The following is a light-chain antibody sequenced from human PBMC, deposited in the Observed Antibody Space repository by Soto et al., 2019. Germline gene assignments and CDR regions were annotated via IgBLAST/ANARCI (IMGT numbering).Light chain of an antibody. CDR3: QQHKDWPRT. Sequence: EIVMTQSPATLSVSPGETVTLSCRASQSVSTSVAWYQQKPGQAPRLLIYAAFTRATAVPARFSGSGSGTEFALTISGLQSEDFAVYHCQQHKDWPRTFGGGTKVEMK. J-gene: IGKJ4*01. CDR1: QSVSTS. V-gene: IGKV3-15*01. CDR2: AAF.